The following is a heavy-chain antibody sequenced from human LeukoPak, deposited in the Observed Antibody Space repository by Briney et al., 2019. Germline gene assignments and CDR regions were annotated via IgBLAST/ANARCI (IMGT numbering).Heavy chain of an antibody. Sequence: ASVKVSCKASGFTLTDYIHWVRQDPRQGLQWMGWIKPNSGDTGYAQKFQGRVTMTRDTSISTVYMELSSLRSDDTAVYYCARADSVPAGDYHYWYMDVWGKGTTVTVSS. CDR3: ARADSVPAGDYHYWYMDV. CDR2: IKPNSGDT. V-gene: IGHV1-2*02. J-gene: IGHJ6*03. CDR1: GFTLTDY. D-gene: IGHD2-2*01.